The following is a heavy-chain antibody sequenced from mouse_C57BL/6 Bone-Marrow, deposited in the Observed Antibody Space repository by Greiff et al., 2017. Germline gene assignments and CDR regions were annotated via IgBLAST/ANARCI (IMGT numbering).Heavy chain of an antibody. V-gene: IGHV1-26*01. J-gene: IGHJ4*01. CDR1: GYTFTDYY. CDR2: INPNNGGT. D-gene: IGHD2-4*01. Sequence: EVQLQQSGPELVKPGASVKISCKASGYTFTDYYMNWVKQSHGKSLEWIGDINPNNGGTSYNQKFKGKATLTVDKSSSTAYMELRSLTSEDSAVYYCARYDSLAMDYWGQGTSVTVSS. CDR3: ARYDSLAMDY.